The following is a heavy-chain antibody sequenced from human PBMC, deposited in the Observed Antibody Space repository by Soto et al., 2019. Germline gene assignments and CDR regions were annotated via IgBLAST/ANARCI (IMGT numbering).Heavy chain of an antibody. J-gene: IGHJ4*02. CDR1: GGSVSSGSYY. V-gene: IGHV4-61*01. D-gene: IGHD1-7*01. Sequence: PSETLSLTCTVSGGSVSSGSYYWSWIRQPPGKGLEWIGYIYYSGSTNYNPSLKSRVTISVDTSKNQFPLKLSSVTAADTAVYYCARETGTTSYWGQGTLVTVSS. CDR3: ARETGTTSY. CDR2: IYYSGST.